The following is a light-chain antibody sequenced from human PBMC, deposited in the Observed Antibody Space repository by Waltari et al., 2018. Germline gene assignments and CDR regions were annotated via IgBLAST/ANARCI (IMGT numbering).Light chain of an antibody. V-gene: IGKV1-5*03. CDR3: QQYNSYSRT. CDR2: KAS. CDR1: QGISSW. Sequence: DIHMTQSPSTLSASVRDRLTITCRASQGISSWLAWYQQKPGKAPKLLIYKASSLESGVTSRFSGSGSGTEFTLTISSLQPDDFATYYCQQYNSYSRTFGQGTKVEIK. J-gene: IGKJ1*01.